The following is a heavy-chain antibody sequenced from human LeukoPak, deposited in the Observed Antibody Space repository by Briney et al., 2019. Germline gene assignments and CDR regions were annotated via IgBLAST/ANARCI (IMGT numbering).Heavy chain of an antibody. Sequence: GGSLRLSCAASGFTFDDYAMHWVRQAPGKGLEWVSGISWNSGSIGYADSVKGRFTISRDNAKNSLYLQMNSLRAEDTALYYCAKDGIPGRATYYFDYWGQGTLVTVSS. CDR2: ISWNSGSI. V-gene: IGHV3-9*01. D-gene: IGHD1-26*01. J-gene: IGHJ4*02. CDR3: AKDGIPGRATYYFDY. CDR1: GFTFDDYA.